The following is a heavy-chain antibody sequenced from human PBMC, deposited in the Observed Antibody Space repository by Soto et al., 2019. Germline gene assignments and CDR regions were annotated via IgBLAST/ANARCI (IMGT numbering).Heavy chain of an antibody. D-gene: IGHD2-15*01. CDR3: ARSLGYCSGGSCYHWFDP. CDR2: IYYSGST. Sequence: PSETLSLTCTVSGGSVSSGSYYWSWVRQPPGKGMEWIGYIYYSGSTNYNPSLKSRVTISVDTSKNQFSLKLSSVTAADTAVYYCARSLGYCSGGSCYHWFDPWGQGTLVTVSS. CDR1: GGSVSSGSYY. J-gene: IGHJ5*02. V-gene: IGHV4-61*01.